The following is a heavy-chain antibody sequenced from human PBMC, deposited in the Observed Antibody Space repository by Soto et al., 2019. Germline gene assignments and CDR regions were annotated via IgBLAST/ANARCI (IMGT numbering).Heavy chain of an antibody. D-gene: IGHD1-1*01. V-gene: IGHV1-18*01. Sequence: QVHLVQSGAEVKKPGASVKVSCKGSGYAFTTYGITWVRQAPGQGLEWMGWISAHNCNTNYAQKLQGRVTVTRDTSTSTAYMELRSLGSDDTAVYYCARGRYGDYWGQGALVTVSS. CDR2: ISAHNCNT. CDR3: ARGRYGDY. J-gene: IGHJ4*02. CDR1: GYAFTTYG.